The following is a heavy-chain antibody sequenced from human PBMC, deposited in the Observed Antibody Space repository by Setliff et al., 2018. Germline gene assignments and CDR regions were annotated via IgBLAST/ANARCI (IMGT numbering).Heavy chain of an antibody. Sequence: GASVKVSCKASGYTFTYFGLSWVRQAPGQGLEWMGWISPYNGRTTYAQRFQGRITMTTDTSTDTAYMELRNLRSDDTAIYFCAKEPAVSLTEAVRRTYYDYAMDAWGQGTTGTVS. CDR1: GYTFTYFG. CDR2: ISPYNGRT. V-gene: IGHV1-18*01. CDR3: AKEPAVSLTEAVRRTYYDYAMDA. J-gene: IGHJ6*02. D-gene: IGHD3-9*01.